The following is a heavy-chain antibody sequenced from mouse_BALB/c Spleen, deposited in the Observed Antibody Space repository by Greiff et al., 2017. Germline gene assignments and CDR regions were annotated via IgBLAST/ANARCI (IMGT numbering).Heavy chain of an antibody. CDR3: ARGWDSWFAY. Sequence: VQLKESGAELVKPGASVKLSCTASGFNIKDTYMHWVKQMPEQGLEWIGRIDPANGNTKYDPKFQGKATITADTSSNTAYLQLSSLTSEDTAVYYCARGWDSWFAYWGQGTLVTVSA. V-gene: IGHV14-3*02. CDR2: IDPANGNT. J-gene: IGHJ3*01. CDR1: GFNIKDTY. D-gene: IGHD4-1*01.